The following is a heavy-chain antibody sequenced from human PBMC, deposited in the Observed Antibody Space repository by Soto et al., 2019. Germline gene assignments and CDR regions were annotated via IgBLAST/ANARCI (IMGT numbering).Heavy chain of an antibody. J-gene: IGHJ4*02. D-gene: IGHD2-21*02. CDR2: IYYSGST. V-gene: IGHV4-59*01. CDR3: ARDRRGALGDAYYFDY. Sequence: RRIMKKTRKGLEWIGYIYYSGSTNYNPSLKSRVTISVDTSKNQFSLKLSSVTAADTAVYYCARDRRGALGDAYYFDYWGQGTLVTVSS.